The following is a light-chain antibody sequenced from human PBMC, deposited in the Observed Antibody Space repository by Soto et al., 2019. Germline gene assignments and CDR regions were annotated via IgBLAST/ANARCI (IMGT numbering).Light chain of an antibody. J-gene: IGKJ2*01. CDR1: QSVSSN. V-gene: IGKV3-15*01. Sequence: EIVMTQSPVTLSVSLGERATLSCRASQSVSSNLAWYQQKLGQAPRLLIYGASTRATGIPARFSGSGSGTEFTLTISSLQSEDFAVYYCQQYKNWPPYTFGQGTELEIK. CDR3: QQYKNWPPYT. CDR2: GAS.